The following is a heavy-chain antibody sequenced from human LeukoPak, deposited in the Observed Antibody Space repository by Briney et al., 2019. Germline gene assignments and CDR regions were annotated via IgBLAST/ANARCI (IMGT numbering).Heavy chain of an antibody. CDR2: INSDGSST. CDR3: ARMGIAVAGTVNYYYYYYMDV. D-gene: IGHD6-19*01. CDR1: GFTFSSYW. Sequence: GGSLRLSCAASGFTFSSYWMHWVRQAPGKGLVWVSRINSDGSSTSYADSVKGRFTISRDNAKNTLYLQMNSLRAEDTAVYYCARMGIAVAGTVNYYYYYYMDVWGKGTTVTVSS. J-gene: IGHJ6*03. V-gene: IGHV3-74*01.